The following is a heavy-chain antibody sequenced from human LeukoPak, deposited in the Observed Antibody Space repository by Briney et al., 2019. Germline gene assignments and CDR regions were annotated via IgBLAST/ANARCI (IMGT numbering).Heavy chain of an antibody. V-gene: IGHV3-30-3*01. CDR1: GFTFSSYA. CDR2: ISYDGSNK. CDR3: AKEKFPYCSSASCYGVDY. J-gene: IGHJ4*02. Sequence: GGSLRLSCAASGFTFSSYAMHWVRQAPGKGLEWVAVISYDGSNKYYADSVKGRFTISRDNSKNTLYLQMNSLRAEDTAVYYCAKEKFPYCSSASCYGVDYWGQGILVTVSS. D-gene: IGHD2-2*01.